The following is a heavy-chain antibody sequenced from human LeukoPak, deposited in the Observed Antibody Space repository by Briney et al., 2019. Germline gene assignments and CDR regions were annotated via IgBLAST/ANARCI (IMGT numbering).Heavy chain of an antibody. V-gene: IGHV1-8*01. Sequence: ASVKVSCKASGYTFTSYDINWVRQATGQGLEWMGWMNPNSGNTGYAQKFQGRVTMTRNTSISTAYMELSSLRSEDTAVYYCATQVAQQLVPGLDYWGQGTLVTVSS. CDR3: ATQVAQQLVPGLDY. CDR2: MNPNSGNT. D-gene: IGHD6-13*01. CDR1: GYTFTSYD. J-gene: IGHJ4*02.